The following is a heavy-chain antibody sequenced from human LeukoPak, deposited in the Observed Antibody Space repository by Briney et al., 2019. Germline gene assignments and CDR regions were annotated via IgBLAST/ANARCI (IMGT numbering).Heavy chain of an antibody. V-gene: IGHV3-9*01. CDR3: AKDTEYSSGSFDY. CDR1: GFTFDDYA. CDR2: ISWNSGGI. J-gene: IGHJ4*02. D-gene: IGHD6-19*01. Sequence: GRSLRLSCAASGFTFDDYAMHWVRQAPGKGLEWVSGISWNSGGIGYADSVKGRFTISRDNAKNSLYLQMNSLRAEDTALYYCAKDTEYSSGSFDYWGQGTLVTVSS.